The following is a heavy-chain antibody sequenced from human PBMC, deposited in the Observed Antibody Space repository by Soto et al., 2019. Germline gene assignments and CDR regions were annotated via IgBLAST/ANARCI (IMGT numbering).Heavy chain of an antibody. CDR2: ISYDGSTR. J-gene: IGHJ4*02. Sequence: ESGGGVVQPGRSLRLSCAASGFTFSTNAMHWVRQAPGKGLEWVAVISYDGSTRYYADSMKGRFTISRDNSKNTLYLQMNNLRAEDTAVYYCAKQFSVWSYYFDYWGQGTLVTVSS. D-gene: IGHD6-19*01. V-gene: IGHV3-30-3*02. CDR3: AKQFSVWSYYFDY. CDR1: GFTFSTNA.